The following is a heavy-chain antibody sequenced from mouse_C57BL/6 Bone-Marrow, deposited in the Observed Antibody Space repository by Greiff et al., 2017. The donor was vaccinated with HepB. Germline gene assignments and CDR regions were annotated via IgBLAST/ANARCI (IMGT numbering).Heavy chain of an antibody. Sequence: QVQLQQPGAELVRPGTSVKLSCKASGYTFTSYWMHWVKQRPGQGLEWIGVIDPSDSYTNYNQKFKGKATLTVDTSSSTAYMQLSSLTSEDSAVYYCARPYYYGSSRYFDYWGQGTTLTVSS. V-gene: IGHV1-59*01. CDR3: ARPYYYGSSRYFDY. CDR1: GYTFTSYW. D-gene: IGHD1-1*01. CDR2: IDPSDSYT. J-gene: IGHJ2*01.